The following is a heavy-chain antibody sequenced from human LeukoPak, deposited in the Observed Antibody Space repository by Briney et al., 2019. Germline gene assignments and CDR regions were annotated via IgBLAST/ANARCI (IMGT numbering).Heavy chain of an antibody. D-gene: IGHD4-23*01. CDR3: ARADYGGNPWYFDY. V-gene: IGHV3-21*01. CDR2: ISSSSSYI. J-gene: IGHJ4*02. CDR1: GFTFSTYS. Sequence: PGGSLRLSCAASGFTFSTYSMNWVRQAPGKGLEWVSCISSSSSYIYYADSVKDRFTISRDNAKNSLYLQMNSLRAEDTAVYYCARADYGGNPWYFDYWGQGTLVTVSS.